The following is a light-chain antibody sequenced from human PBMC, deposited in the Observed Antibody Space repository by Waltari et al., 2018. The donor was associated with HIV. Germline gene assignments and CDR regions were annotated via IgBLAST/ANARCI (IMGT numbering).Light chain of an antibody. CDR2: EVS. Sequence: QSALTQPASVSGSPGQSITISCTGTSSDVGSYDLVSWYQQHPGKAPKLMIYEVSKRPPGVSNRFSGSKSGNTATLTIDGLQAEDEADYYCCSYAGSSNVVFGGGTKLTVL. CDR3: CSYAGSSNVV. J-gene: IGLJ2*01. V-gene: IGLV2-23*02. CDR1: SSDVGSYDL.